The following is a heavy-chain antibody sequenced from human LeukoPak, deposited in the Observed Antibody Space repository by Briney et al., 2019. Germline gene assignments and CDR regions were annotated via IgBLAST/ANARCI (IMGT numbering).Heavy chain of an antibody. Sequence: PSETLSLTCAVYGGSFSGYYWSWIRQPPGKGLEWIGEINHSGSTNYNPSLKSRVTISVDTSKNQFSLKLGSVTAADTAVYYCARAGDYPLHFDYWGQGTLVTVSS. D-gene: IGHD4-17*01. V-gene: IGHV4-34*01. CDR2: INHSGST. J-gene: IGHJ4*02. CDR3: ARAGDYPLHFDY. CDR1: GGSFSGYY.